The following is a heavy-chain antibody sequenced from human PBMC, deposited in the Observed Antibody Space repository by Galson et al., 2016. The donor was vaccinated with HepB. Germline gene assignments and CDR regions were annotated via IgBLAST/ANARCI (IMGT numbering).Heavy chain of an antibody. D-gene: IGHD2-2*01. CDR3: ARVRCISPTCHDFDC. J-gene: IGHJ4*02. CDR2: IYTAGTT. CDR1: GFNVSDKY. V-gene: IGHV3-53*01. Sequence: SLRLSCAASGFNVSDKYMTWVRQAPGKGLEWVSTIYTAGTTYYADSLRGRFTISRDKSQNTLFLHMNSLRAEDTAVYYCARVRCISPTCHDFDCWGQGTLVTVSS.